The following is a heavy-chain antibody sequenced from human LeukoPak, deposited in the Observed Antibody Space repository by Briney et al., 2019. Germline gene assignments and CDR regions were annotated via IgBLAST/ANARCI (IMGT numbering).Heavy chain of an antibody. Sequence: GLMKVSCKASGGTFSSYAISWVRQAPGKGLEWVSAISGSGGSTYYADSVKGRFTISRDNSKNTLYLQMNSLRAEDTAVYYCAKEQSSWGSGGYWGQGTLVTVSS. D-gene: IGHD2-15*01. V-gene: IGHV3-23*01. CDR3: AKEQSSWGSGGY. J-gene: IGHJ4*02. CDR1: GGTFSSYA. CDR2: ISGSGGST.